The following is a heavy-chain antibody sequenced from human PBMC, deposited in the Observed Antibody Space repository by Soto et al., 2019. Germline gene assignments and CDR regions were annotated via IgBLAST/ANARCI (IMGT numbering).Heavy chain of an antibody. V-gene: IGHV4-30-4*01. CDR1: GASISSGRYY. J-gene: IGHJ5*01. Sequence: QVQLQESGPRLVKPSQTLSLTCSVSGASISSGRYYWSWIRQSPGRGLEWIGYIYYTGTTHYNPAVKSRVTILLDNSKDQFSLRLTSVPAADTAIYYCATVLHDYGTNGVDSWGQGTQVTVSS. CDR2: IYYTGTT. D-gene: IGHD3-16*01. CDR3: ATVLHDYGTNGVDS.